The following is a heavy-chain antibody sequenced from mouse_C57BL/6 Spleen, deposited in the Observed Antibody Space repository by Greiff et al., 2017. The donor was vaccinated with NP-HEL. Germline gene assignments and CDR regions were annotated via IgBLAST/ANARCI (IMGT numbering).Heavy chain of an antibody. CDR3: SFAYEYVGYFDD. CDR2: IYPGSGST. Sequence: QVQLQQPGAELVKPGASVKMSCKASGYTFTSYWITWVKQRPGHGLEWIGDIYPGSGSTSYNEKFKGKATLTVDTSSSTAYMQLRSLTSEDDAVDYCSFAYEYVGYFDDWGTGTTVTVSS. CDR1: GYTFTSYW. D-gene: IGHD2-4*01. V-gene: IGHV1-55*01. J-gene: IGHJ1*03.